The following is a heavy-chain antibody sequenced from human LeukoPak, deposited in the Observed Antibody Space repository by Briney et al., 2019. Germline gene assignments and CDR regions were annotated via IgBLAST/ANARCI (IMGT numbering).Heavy chain of an antibody. D-gene: IGHD3-22*01. CDR3: AKGKTYYYDSSGYLSALYGMDV. J-gene: IGHJ6*02. CDR2: ISGYNGNT. CDR1: GYTFGQYY. V-gene: IGHV1-18*01. Sequence: ASVKVSCKASGYTFGQYYISWVRQAPGQGLEWMGWISGYNGNTNYAQKFQDRITMTVDKSTTTVYMEVKSLRSDDTAVYYCAKGKTYYYDSSGYLSALYGMDVWGQGTTVTVSS.